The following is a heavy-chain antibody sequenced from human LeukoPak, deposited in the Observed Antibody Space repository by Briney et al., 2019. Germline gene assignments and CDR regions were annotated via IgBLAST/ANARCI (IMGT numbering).Heavy chain of an antibody. J-gene: IGHJ4*02. V-gene: IGHV3-23*01. Sequence: HPGGSLRLSCAASGFTFSIYAMSWVRQAPGKGLEWVSGISGNSSHTADADSVRGRFIISRDNTRNTLYLHMNSLRAEDTALYYCAKESDYSNAAPEWGFDSWGQGTLVTVSS. CDR1: GFTFSIYA. CDR2: ISGNSSHT. D-gene: IGHD3-3*01. CDR3: AKESDYSNAAPEWGFDS.